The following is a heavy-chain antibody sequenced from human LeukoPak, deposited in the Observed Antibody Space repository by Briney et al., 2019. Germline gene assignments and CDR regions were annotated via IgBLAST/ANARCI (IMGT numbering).Heavy chain of an antibody. CDR2: IYYSGST. D-gene: IGHD4-17*01. J-gene: IGHJ4*02. CDR1: GGSISNYH. V-gene: IGHV4-59*01. CDR3: ARAPRYGDYDY. Sequence: SETLSLTCTVSGGSISNYHWSWIRQPPGKGLEWIGYIYYSGSTNYNPSLKSRVTISIDTSKSQFSLKLSSVTAADTAVYYCARAPRYGDYDYWGQGTLVTVSS.